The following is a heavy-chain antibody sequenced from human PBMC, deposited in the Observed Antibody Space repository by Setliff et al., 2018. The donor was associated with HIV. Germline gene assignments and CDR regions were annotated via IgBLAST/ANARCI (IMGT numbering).Heavy chain of an antibody. V-gene: IGHV3-20*04. Sequence: GGSLRLSCAASGFTVDNYGMSWVRQSPGKGLEWVSTINWNGVTTYYADSVKGRFTIPRDNAKNSLYLQMNSLRVEEDTALYYCVRDQGYDSDLYKFYFDSWGQGTMVTVSS. CDR1: GFTVDNYG. CDR3: VRDQGYDSDLYKFYFDS. J-gene: IGHJ4*03. D-gene: IGHD5-12*01. CDR2: INWNGVTT.